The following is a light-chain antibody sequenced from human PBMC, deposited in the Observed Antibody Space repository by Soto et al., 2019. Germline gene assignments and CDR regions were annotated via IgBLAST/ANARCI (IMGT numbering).Light chain of an antibody. V-gene: IGKV1-39*01. CDR2: AAY. CDR1: QSISSY. J-gene: IGKJ2*01. Sequence: DIPMTQSPSSLSASVGDRVTITCRASQSISSYLNWYQQKPGKVPKLLIYAAYSLQSGVPSRFSGSGSGTDFTLTISSLQPEDFATYYCQQSYSTPYTFGQGTKLEIK. CDR3: QQSYSTPYT.